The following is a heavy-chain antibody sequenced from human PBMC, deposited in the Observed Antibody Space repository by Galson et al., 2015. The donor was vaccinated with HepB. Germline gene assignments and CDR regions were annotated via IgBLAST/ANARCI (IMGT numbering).Heavy chain of an antibody. V-gene: IGHV3-23*01. D-gene: IGHD3-3*01. CDR2: FSDSGGST. CDR3: AKDPKIFGVPWAFDI. Sequence: SLRLSCAASGFTFSSYAMSWVRQAPGKGLEWVSAFSDSGGSTYYAESVKVRFTISRDNFKNTLYLQMNSLRAEDTAVYSCAKDPKIFGVPWAFDIWGQGTMVTVSS. J-gene: IGHJ3*02. CDR1: GFTFSSYA.